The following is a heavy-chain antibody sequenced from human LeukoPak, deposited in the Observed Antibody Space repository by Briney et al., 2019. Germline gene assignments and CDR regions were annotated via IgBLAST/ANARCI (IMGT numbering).Heavy chain of an antibody. CDR1: GFTFSGSA. J-gene: IGHJ6*03. CDR3: TRFKGGVTETPYYYYYYMDV. CDR2: IRSKANSYAT. Sequence: GGSLRLSCAASGFTFSGSAMHWVRQASGKGLEWVGRIRSKANSYATAYAASVKGRFTISRDDSKNTAYLQMNSLKTEDTAVYYCTRFKGGVTETPYYYYYYMDVWGKGTTVTISS. D-gene: IGHD2-21*02. V-gene: IGHV3-73*01.